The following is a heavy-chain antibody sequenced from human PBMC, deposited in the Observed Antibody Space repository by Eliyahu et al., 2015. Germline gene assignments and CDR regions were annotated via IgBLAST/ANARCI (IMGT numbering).Heavy chain of an antibody. CDR3: TTAPYYDFWSGYRMDV. CDR1: GFTVSNAY. CDR2: IKSKSEGGTT. V-gene: IGHV3-15*01. J-gene: IGHJ6*02. D-gene: IGHD3-3*01. Sequence: GGGLVKPGGSLRLSCVASGFTVSNAYMSWVRQAPGKGLEWVGRIKSKSEGGTTDYAAPVKGRFTISRDDSKNKLSLQMNSLKTEDTAVYYCTTAPYYDFWSGYRMDVWGQGTTVTVSS.